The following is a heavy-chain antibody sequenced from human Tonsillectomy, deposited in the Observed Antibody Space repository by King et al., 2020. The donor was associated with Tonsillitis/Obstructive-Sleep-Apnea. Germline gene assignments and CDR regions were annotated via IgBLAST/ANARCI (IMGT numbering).Heavy chain of an antibody. CDR2: ISSSSSYT. Sequence: VQLVESGGGLVKPGGSLRLSCAASGFTFSDYYMSWIRQAPGKGLEWVSYISSSSSYTNYADSVKGRFTISRDNAKNSLYLQMNSLRAEDTAVYYCARCVVVPAAMDVWGQGTTVTVSS. CDR1: GFTFSDYY. CDR3: ARCVVVPAAMDV. V-gene: IGHV3-11*06. D-gene: IGHD2-2*01. J-gene: IGHJ6*02.